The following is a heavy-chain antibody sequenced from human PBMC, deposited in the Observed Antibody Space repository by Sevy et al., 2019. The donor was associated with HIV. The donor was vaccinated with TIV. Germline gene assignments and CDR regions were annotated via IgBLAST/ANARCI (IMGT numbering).Heavy chain of an antibody. D-gene: IGHD1-20*01. CDR3: AKDGYKPSVGDENYYYYYMDV. V-gene: IGHV3-23*01. J-gene: IGHJ6*03. Sequence: GGSLRLSCAASGFTFSSYAMSWVRQAPGKGLEWVSAISGSGGSTYYADSVKGRFTISRDNSKNTLYLQMNSLRAEDTAVYYCAKDGYKPSVGDENYYYYYMDVXGKGTTVTVSS. CDR1: GFTFSSYA. CDR2: ISGSGGST.